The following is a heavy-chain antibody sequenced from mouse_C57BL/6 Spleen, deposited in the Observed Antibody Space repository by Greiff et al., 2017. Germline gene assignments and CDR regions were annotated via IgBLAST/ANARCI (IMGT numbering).Heavy chain of an antibody. Sequence: EVQLQESGAELVKPGASVKLSCTASGFNIKDYYMHWVKQRTEQGLEWIGRIDPADGETKYAPKFQGKATKTADTSANTAYLRLSSLKSAVTAFYNCARYDGYLMDYWGQGTTLTVSS. CDR1: GFNIKDYY. D-gene: IGHD2-3*01. J-gene: IGHJ2*01. V-gene: IGHV14-2*01. CDR3: ARYDGYLMDY. CDR2: IDPADGET.